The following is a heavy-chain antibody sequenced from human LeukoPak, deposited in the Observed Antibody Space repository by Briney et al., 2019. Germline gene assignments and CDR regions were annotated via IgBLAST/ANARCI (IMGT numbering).Heavy chain of an antibody. CDR2: INPSGGST. CDR3: ARDLSGGYYGSGSYYNVAYYYYGMDV. J-gene: IGHJ6*02. Sequence: ASVKVSCKASGYTFTSYYMHWVGHAPGQGLEWMGIINPSGGSTSYAQKFQGRVTMTRDTSTSTVYMELSSLRSEDTAVYYCARDLSGGYYGSGSYYNVAYYYYGMDVWGQGTTVTVSS. CDR1: GYTFTSYY. V-gene: IGHV1-46*01. D-gene: IGHD3-10*01.